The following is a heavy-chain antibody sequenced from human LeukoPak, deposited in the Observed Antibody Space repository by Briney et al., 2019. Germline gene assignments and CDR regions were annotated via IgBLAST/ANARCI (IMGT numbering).Heavy chain of an antibody. CDR1: GYSFTSYG. CDR3: ARERSGWFFSN. Sequence: ASVKVSCKASGYSFTSYGITWVRQAPGQGLEWMGWINPYNENTNYAQKLQGRVTMTTDTYTSTAYMDLRSLRSDDTAVYYCARERSGWFFSNWGQGTLVTVSS. J-gene: IGHJ4*02. CDR2: INPYNENT. V-gene: IGHV1-18*01. D-gene: IGHD6-19*01.